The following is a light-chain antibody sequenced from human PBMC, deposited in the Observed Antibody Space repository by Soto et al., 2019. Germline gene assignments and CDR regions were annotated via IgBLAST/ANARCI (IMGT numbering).Light chain of an antibody. J-gene: IGLJ2*01. CDR1: SSNIGAGYD. CDR3: QSYDSSLSGPV. CDR2: GNN. V-gene: IGLV1-40*01. Sequence: QSVLTQPPSVSGAPGQRVTFSCTGSSSNIGAGYDVHWYQQLPGAAPKPLIYGNNNRPSGVPDRFSGSKSGTSASLAITGLQAEDEADYYCQSYDSSLSGPVFGGGTKLTVL.